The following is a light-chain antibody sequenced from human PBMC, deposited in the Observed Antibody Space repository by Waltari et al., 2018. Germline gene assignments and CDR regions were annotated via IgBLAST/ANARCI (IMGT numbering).Light chain of an antibody. Sequence: QSALTQPPSASGSPGQSVTISCPGPSSDIANYNYVSWYQQFPGIAPKKIIYEAKRHASGRPYRFSVSKAGSADFLTVSGLQADDGTDYHCATYAGGYVLFGGETKLTVL. CDR3: ATYAGGYVL. J-gene: IGLJ3*02. CDR1: SSDIANYNY. CDR2: EAK. V-gene: IGLV2-8*01.